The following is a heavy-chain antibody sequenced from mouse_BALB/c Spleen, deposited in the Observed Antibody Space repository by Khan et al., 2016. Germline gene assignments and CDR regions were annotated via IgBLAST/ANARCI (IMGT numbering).Heavy chain of an antibody. CDR3: SRPIYSSYYYAMDY. D-gene: IGHD2-3*01. V-gene: IGHV9-1*02. J-gene: IGHJ4*01. CDR1: GYTFTNYG. CDR2: INTYTGEP. Sequence: QFPLVPSGPELKKPGETVKISCKASGYTFTNYGMNWVKQAPGKGLKWMGWINTYTGEPTYADDFKGRFAFSLETSASTAYLQINNLKNEDMATYFCSRPIYSSYYYAMDYWGQGTSVTVSA.